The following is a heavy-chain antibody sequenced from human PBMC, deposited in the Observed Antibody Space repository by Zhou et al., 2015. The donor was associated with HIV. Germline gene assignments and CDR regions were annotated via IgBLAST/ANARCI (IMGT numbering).Heavy chain of an antibody. J-gene: IGHJ2*01. D-gene: IGHD2/OR15-2a*01. V-gene: IGHV1-69*01. Sequence: QVQLVQSGAEVKKPGSSAKVSCKTSGGSFSDSSINWVRQAPGQGLEWMGAIVPTLETINYAPKFQGRLIITADESTSTAYMELTGLRPEDTSIYFCAREHSPSFDFKTRFFDLWAVAPWSLSPQ. CDR2: IVPTLETI. CDR3: AREHSPSFDFKTRFFDL. CDR1: GGSFSDSS.